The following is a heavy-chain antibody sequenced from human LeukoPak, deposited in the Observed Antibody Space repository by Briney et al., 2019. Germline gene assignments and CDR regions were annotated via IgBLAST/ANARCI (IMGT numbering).Heavy chain of an antibody. V-gene: IGHV3-7*04. CDR1: GFTFSNYW. CDR2: IKEDGSEK. D-gene: IGHD2-8*01. J-gene: IGHJ4*02. CDR3: ARLNNGWSQMDY. Sequence: GGSLRLSCAASGFTFSNYWMSWVRQVPGKGLEWVANIKEDGSEKYHVASVKGQFTISRDNAKNSLYLQLNSLRAEDTAVYYCARLNNGWSQMDYWGQGSLVTVCS.